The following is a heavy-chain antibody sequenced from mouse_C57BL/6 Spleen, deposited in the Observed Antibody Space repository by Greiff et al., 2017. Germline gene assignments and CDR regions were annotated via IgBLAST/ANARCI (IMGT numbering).Heavy chain of an antibody. CDR3: ARLGKYYGSSGYFDV. CDR2: INPNNGGT. Sequence: VQLQQSGPELVKPGASVKIPCKASGYTFTDYNMDWVKQSHGKSLEWIGDINPNNGGTIYNQKFKGKATLTVDKSSSTAYMELRSLTSEDTAVYYCARLGKYYGSSGYFDVWGTGTTVTVSS. CDR1: GYTFTDYN. J-gene: IGHJ1*03. D-gene: IGHD1-1*01. V-gene: IGHV1-18*01.